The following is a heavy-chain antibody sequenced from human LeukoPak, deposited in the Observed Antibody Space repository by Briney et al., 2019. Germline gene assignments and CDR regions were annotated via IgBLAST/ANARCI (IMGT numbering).Heavy chain of an antibody. D-gene: IGHD3-10*01. Sequence: GGSLRLSCAASGFTFSSYAIHWVRQAPGKGLEWVAVISYDGSNKYYADSVKGRFTISRDNSKNTLYLQMNSLRAEDTAVYYCARDGLRGARRMDVWGQGTTVTVSS. CDR3: ARDGLRGARRMDV. V-gene: IGHV3-30-3*01. CDR2: ISYDGSNK. CDR1: GFTFSSYA. J-gene: IGHJ6*02.